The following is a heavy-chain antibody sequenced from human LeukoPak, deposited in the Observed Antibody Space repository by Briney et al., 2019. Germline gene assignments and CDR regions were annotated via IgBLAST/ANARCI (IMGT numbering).Heavy chain of an antibody. CDR3: ARGAGGGTSFMDV. J-gene: IGHJ3*01. CDR2: INPNSGGT. CDR1: GYTFTGYY. D-gene: IGHD2-2*01. Sequence: AASVKVSCKASGYTFTGYYMHWVRQAPGQGLEWMGWINPNSGGTNYAQKFQGGVTMTRDTSISTAYMELSRLRSDDTAVYYCARGAGGGTSFMDVWGQGTMVTVSS. V-gene: IGHV1-2*02.